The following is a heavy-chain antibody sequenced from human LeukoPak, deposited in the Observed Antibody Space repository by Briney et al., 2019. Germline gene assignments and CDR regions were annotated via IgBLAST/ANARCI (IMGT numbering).Heavy chain of an antibody. V-gene: IGHV3-23*01. J-gene: IGHJ4*02. CDR3: AKGNGYSYGRYYFDY. Sequence: GGSLRLSCAASGFTFSSYAMGWVREAPGKGLEWVSAITTSGGNTYFADTVKGRFTISRDNSKNTLYMQVNSMRAEDTAVYYCAKGNGYSYGRYYFDYWGQGTLVTVSS. CDR2: ITTSGGNT. D-gene: IGHD5-18*01. CDR1: GFTFSSYA.